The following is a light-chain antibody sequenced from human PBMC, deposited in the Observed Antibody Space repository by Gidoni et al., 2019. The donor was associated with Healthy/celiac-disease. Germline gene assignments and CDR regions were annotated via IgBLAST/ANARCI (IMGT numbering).Light chain of an antibody. CDR1: SSDVGGYNY. J-gene: IGLJ2*01. CDR2: DVS. Sequence: QSALTQPASVSGSPGLSITISCTGTSSDVGGYNYVSLYQQHPGKAPKLMIYDVSNRPSGVSNRFSGSKSGNTASLTISGLQAEDEADYYCSSFTRTLTLVAFGGGTRLTVL. CDR3: SSFTRTLTLVA. V-gene: IGLV2-14*03.